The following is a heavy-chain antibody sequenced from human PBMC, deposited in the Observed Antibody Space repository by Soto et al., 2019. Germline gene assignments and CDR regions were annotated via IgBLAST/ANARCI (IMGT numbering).Heavy chain of an antibody. CDR2: IKTDGTYA. CDR1: GFTFSTYW. Sequence: VQLVESGGALVQPGGSLRLSCAASGFTFSTYWMHWVRQAPGKGLLWVSRIKTDGTYAAYADSVQGRFTISRDNAKNTLYLQMNSLRVEDAAVYYCAAGGSGYYANWGQGTLVTVSS. J-gene: IGHJ4*02. D-gene: IGHD3-22*01. V-gene: IGHV3-74*01. CDR3: AAGGSGYYAN.